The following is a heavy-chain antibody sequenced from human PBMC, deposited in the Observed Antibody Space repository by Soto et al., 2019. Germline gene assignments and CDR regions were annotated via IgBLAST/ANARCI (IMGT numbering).Heavy chain of an antibody. CDR1: GYSFTTYW. D-gene: IGHD3-22*01. V-gene: IGHV5-51*01. Sequence: GESLKISCKGSGYSFTTYWIGWVRQMPGKGPEWMGIIYPGDSDTKYSPSFQGQVTISADKSISTAYLQWSSLKASDTAMYYCALHYYDSSGYYSNYWGQGTLVTVSS. J-gene: IGHJ4*02. CDR3: ALHYYDSSGYYSNY. CDR2: IYPGDSDT.